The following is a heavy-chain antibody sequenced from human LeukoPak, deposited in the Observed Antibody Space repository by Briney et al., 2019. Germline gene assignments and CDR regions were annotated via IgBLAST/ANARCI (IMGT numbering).Heavy chain of an antibody. V-gene: IGHV3-48*04. J-gene: IGHJ3*02. D-gene: IGHD1-14*01. CDR1: GFTFSSYS. CDR2: ISSSSSTI. CDR3: ARGGYHHGFDI. Sequence: GGSLRLSCAASGFTFSSYSMNWVRQAPGKGLEWVSYISSSSSTIYYADSVKGRFTISRDNAKNTVYLQMHGLRADDTAVYYCARGGYHHGFDIWGQGTMVTVSS.